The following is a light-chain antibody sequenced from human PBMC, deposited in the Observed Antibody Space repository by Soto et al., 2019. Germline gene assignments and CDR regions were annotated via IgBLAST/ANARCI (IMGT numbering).Light chain of an antibody. CDR1: QSVRSW. CDR3: QQCDNYPLT. CDR2: DAS. J-gene: IGKJ4*01. V-gene: IGKV1-5*01. Sequence: DIQMTQSPATLSASVGDRVTITCRASQSVRSWLAWYQQKPGTAPKLLIFDASRLESGVPSRFSGSASGTEFTLTISSLQPDDFATYYCQQCDNYPLTFGGGTKVEIK.